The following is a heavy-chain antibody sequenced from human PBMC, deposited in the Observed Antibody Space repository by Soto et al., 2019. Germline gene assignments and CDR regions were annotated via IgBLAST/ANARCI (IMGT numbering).Heavy chain of an antibody. CDR2: IWYDGSNK. CDR3: ARERYYDILTGYFPYYFDY. J-gene: IGHJ4*02. CDR1: GFTFSSYG. D-gene: IGHD3-9*01. V-gene: IGHV3-33*01. Sequence: QVQLVESGGGVVQPGRSLRLSCAASGFTFSSYGMHWVRQAPGKGLEWVAVIWYDGSNKYYADSVKGRFTISRDNSKNTLYLQMNSLRAEDTAVYYCARERYYDILTGYFPYYFDYWGQGTLVTVSS.